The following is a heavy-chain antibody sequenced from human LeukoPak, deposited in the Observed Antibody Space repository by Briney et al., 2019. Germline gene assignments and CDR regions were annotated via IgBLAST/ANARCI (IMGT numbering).Heavy chain of an antibody. V-gene: IGHV3-66*02. J-gene: IGHJ6*02. Sequence: GGSLRLSCAASGFTVSSNYMSWVRQAPGKGLQWVSVIYSDGGTYYADSVKGRFTISRDNSKNTLYLQMKSLRAEDTAVYYCAREGSQGGMDVWGQGTTVPVPS. CDR3: AREGSQGGMDV. CDR1: GFTVSSNY. CDR2: IYSDGGT.